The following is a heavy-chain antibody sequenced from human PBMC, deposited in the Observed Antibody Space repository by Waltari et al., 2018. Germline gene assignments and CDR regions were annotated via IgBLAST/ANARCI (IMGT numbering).Heavy chain of an antibody. J-gene: IGHJ6*02. Sequence: QVQLVESGGGVVQPGRSLRLSCAASGFTFSSYGMHWVRQAPGKGLARVPGKGLEWVEVICYDGRNKYYADSVKGRFTISRDNSKNTLYLQMNSLRAEDTAVYYCARETMVRGGGMDVWGQGTTVTVSS. CDR3: ARETMVRGGGMDV. D-gene: IGHD3-10*01. CDR2: ICYDGRNK. CDR1: GFTFSSYG. V-gene: IGHV3-33*01.